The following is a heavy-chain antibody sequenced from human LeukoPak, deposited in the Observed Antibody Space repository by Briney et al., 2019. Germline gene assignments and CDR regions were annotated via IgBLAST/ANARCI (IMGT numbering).Heavy chain of an antibody. D-gene: IGHD3-16*01. CDR3: ARLKLGAYFDL. Sequence: SETPSLTCAVYGGSFSGYYWSWIRQPPGKGLEWIGEINHSGSTNYNPSLKSRVTISVDTSKNQCSLKLTSVSAADTAVYYCARLKLGAYFDLWGRGTLVTVSS. V-gene: IGHV4-34*01. CDR1: GGSFSGYY. CDR2: INHSGST. J-gene: IGHJ2*01.